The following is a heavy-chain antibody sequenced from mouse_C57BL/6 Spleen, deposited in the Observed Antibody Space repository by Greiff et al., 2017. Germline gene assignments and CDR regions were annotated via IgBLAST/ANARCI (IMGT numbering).Heavy chain of an antibody. CDR3: ARSEGDY. CDR2: IYPRSGNT. V-gene: IGHV1-81*01. J-gene: IGHJ2*01. Sequence: VKLQESGAELARPGASVKLSCKASGYTFTSYGLSWLKQRTGRGLEWIGEIYPRSGNTYYNEKFKGKATLTADKSSSTAYMELRSLTSEDSAVYFCARSEGDYWGQGTTLTVSS. CDR1: GYTFTSYG.